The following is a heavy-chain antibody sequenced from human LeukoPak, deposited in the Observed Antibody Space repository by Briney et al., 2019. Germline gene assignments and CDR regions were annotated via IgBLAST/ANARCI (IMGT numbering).Heavy chain of an antibody. D-gene: IGHD6-13*01. CDR3: ARESSSTWYGSLDY. Sequence: PGGSLRLSCAATGFTFSSYAMSWVRQAPGKGLEWVSAMTGSGGSTYYADSVKGRFTISGDNSKNTLYLQMNSLRAEDTAVYYCARESSSTWYGSLDYRGQGTLVTV. J-gene: IGHJ4*02. CDR1: GFTFSSYA. CDR2: MTGSGGST. V-gene: IGHV3-23*01.